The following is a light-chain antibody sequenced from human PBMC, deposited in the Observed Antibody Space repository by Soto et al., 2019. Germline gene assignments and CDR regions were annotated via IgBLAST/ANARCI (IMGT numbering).Light chain of an antibody. CDR1: SSNIGAGFD. Sequence: QSVLTQPPSVSGAPGQRVTISCTGSSSNIGAGFDVHWYQHLPGTVPKLLIYANTNRPSGVPDRFSGSKSGTSASLAITGLQAEDEADYYCQSYDSGLYVFGTGTKLTVL. V-gene: IGLV1-40*01. J-gene: IGLJ1*01. CDR2: ANT. CDR3: QSYDSGLYV.